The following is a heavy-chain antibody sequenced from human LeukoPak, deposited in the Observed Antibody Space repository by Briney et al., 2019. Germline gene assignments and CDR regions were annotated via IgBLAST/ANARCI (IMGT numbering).Heavy chain of an antibody. CDR2: IKSKTDGGTT. J-gene: IGHJ4*02. V-gene: IGHV3-15*01. CDR1: GFTFSNAW. Sequence: SGGSLRLSCAASGFTFSNAWMSWVRQAPGKGLEWVGRIKSKTDGGTTDYAAPVKGRFTISRGDSKNTLYLQMNSLKTEDTAVYYCTTTYYDFWSGYSYFLDYWGQGTLVTVSS. CDR3: TTTYYDFWSGYSYFLDY. D-gene: IGHD3-3*01.